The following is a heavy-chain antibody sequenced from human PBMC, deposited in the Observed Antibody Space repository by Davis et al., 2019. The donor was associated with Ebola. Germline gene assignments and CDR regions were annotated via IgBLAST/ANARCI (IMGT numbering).Heavy chain of an antibody. CDR1: GGSFSGYY. D-gene: IGHD3-22*01. CDR3: ARARLYYYDSSGYPALGWYFDL. V-gene: IGHV4-34*01. CDR2: INHSGST. J-gene: IGHJ2*01. Sequence: GSLRLSCAVYGGSFSGYYWSWIRQPPGKGLEWIGEINHSGSTNYNPSLKSRVTISVDTSKNQFSLKLSSVTAADTAVYYCARARLYYYDSSGYPALGWYFDLWGRGTLVTVSS.